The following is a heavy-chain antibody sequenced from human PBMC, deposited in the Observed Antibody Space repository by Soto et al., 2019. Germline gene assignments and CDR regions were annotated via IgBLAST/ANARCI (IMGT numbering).Heavy chain of an antibody. V-gene: IGHV4-34*01. CDR2: INHSGST. CDR1: GGSFSGYY. Sequence: QVQLQQWGAGLLKPSETLSLTCAVYGGSFSGYYWSWIRQPPGKGLEWIGEINHSGSTNYNPSLKRRVTISVDTSKNQFSLKLSSVTAADTAVYYCARDVRGSGSQGYWGQGTLVTVSS. J-gene: IGHJ4*02. CDR3: ARDVRGSGSQGY. D-gene: IGHD3-10*01.